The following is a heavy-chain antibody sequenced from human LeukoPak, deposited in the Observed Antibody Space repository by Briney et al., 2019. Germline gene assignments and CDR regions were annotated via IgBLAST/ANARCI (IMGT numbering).Heavy chain of an antibody. CDR2: ISSSSSYI. D-gene: IGHD3-22*01. CDR1: GFTFSSYS. Sequence: PGGSLRLSCADSGFTFSSYSMNWVRQAPGKGLEWVSSISSSSSYIYYADSVKGRFTISRDNAKNSPYLQMNSLRAEDTAVYYCARESDYDSSGYYGGAFDYWGQGTLVTVSS. V-gene: IGHV3-21*01. CDR3: ARESDYDSSGYYGGAFDY. J-gene: IGHJ4*02.